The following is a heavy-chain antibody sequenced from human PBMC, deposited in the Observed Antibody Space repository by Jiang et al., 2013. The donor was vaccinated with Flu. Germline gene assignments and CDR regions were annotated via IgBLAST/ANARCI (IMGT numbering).Heavy chain of an antibody. D-gene: IGHD3/OR15-3a*01. CDR2: IYYSGST. CDR1: GGSISSSSYY. Sequence: LLKPSETLSLTCTVSGGSISSSSYYWGWIRQPPGKGLEWIGSIYYSGSTYYNPSLKSRVTISVDTSKNQFSLSLDSVTAADTAVYYCARARRGHKSWTYYFDYWGQGTLVTVSS. J-gene: IGHJ4*02. CDR3: ARARRGHKSWTYYFDY. V-gene: IGHV4-39*07.